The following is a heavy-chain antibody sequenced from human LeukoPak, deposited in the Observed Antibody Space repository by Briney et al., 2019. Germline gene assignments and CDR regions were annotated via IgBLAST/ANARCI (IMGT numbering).Heavy chain of an antibody. V-gene: IGHV3-11*01. CDR1: GFIFSDYY. D-gene: IGHD3-10*01. CDR3: ARVLGSYTNDY. J-gene: IGHJ4*02. Sequence: GGSLRLSCAASGFIFSDYYMSWIRQAPGKGLEYISFISKTGDAEDYADSVKGRFTISRDNAKNSLYLQMNSLRADDTAVYFCARVLGSYTNDYWGQGTLATVSS. CDR2: ISKTGDAE.